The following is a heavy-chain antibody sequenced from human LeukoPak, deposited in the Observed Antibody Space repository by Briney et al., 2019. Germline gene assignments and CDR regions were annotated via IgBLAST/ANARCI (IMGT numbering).Heavy chain of an antibody. CDR3: ARIRDGYNDAYDI. CDR1: GYTFTNYY. J-gene: IGHJ3*02. Sequence: ASVKISCKASGYTFTNYYIHWVRQAPGQGLEWMGLINPGGDNTNYAQNFQGRVTMTRDTSASTVYMELSSLRSEDTAIYYCARIRDGYNDAYDIWGQGTVVTVPS. V-gene: IGHV1-46*01. D-gene: IGHD5-24*01. CDR2: INPGGDNT.